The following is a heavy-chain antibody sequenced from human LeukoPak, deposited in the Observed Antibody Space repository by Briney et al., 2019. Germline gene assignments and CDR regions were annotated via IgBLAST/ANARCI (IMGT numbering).Heavy chain of an antibody. CDR1: GFTVSSNY. J-gene: IGHJ4*02. V-gene: IGHV3-9*01. D-gene: IGHD6-19*01. CDR3: AKDIRWLVGFDY. Sequence: GGSLRLSCAASGFTVSSNYMSWVRQAPGKGLEWVSGISWNSGSIGYADSVKGRFTISRDNAKNSLYLQMNSLRAEDTALYYCAKDIRWLVGFDYWGQGTLVTVSS. CDR2: ISWNSGSI.